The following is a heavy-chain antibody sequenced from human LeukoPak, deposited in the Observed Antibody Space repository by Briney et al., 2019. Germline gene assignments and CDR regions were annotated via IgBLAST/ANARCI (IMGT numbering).Heavy chain of an antibody. D-gene: IGHD5-24*01. CDR1: GGSFSGYY. CDR2: IYYSGST. V-gene: IGHV4-59*01. CDR3: AGNGYSFYYFDY. J-gene: IGHJ4*02. Sequence: SETLSLTCAVYGGSFSGYYWSWIRQPPGRGLEWIGYIYYSGSTNYNPSLKSRVTISVDTSKNQFSLKLSSVTAADTAVYYCAGNGYSFYYFDYWGQGTLVTVSS.